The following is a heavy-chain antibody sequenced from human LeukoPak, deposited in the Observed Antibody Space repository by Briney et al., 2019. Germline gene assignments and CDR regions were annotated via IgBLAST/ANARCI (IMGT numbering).Heavy chain of an antibody. CDR2: INPNSGRT. CDR3: ARAFIAAAGGAFDI. CDR1: GYTFTGYY. V-gene: IGHV1-2*04. Sequence: GASVRVSCKASGYTFTGYYMHWVRQAPGQGLEWMGWINPNSGRTNYAQKFQGWVTMTRDTSISTAYMELSRLRSDDTAVYYCARAFIAAAGGAFDIWGQGTMVTVSS. J-gene: IGHJ3*02. D-gene: IGHD6-13*01.